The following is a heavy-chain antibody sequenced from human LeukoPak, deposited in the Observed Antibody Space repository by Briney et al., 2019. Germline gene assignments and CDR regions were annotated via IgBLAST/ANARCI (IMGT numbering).Heavy chain of an antibody. D-gene: IGHD3-9*01. CDR3: AKDQLRYFDWLFDY. CDR1: GFTFSSYA. Sequence: GGSLRLSCAASGFTFSSYAMSWVRQAPGKGLEWVSLISSGGTYEYYADSVKGRFTISRDNSKNTLYLQMNSLRAEDPAVYYCAKDQLRYFDWLFDYWGQGTLVTVSS. CDR2: ISSGGTYE. V-gene: IGHV3-30*04. J-gene: IGHJ4*02.